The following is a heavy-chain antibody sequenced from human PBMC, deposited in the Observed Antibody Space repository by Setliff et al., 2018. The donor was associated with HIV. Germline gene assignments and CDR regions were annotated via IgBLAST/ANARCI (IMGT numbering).Heavy chain of an antibody. V-gene: IGHV3-15*01. D-gene: IGHD3-16*01. Sequence: PGGSLRLSCAASGFTFSHAWMSWVRQAPGKGLEWVGRIKSEADGGTTDYVAPVKGRLTISRDDSKNTLYMQMNSLKTEDTAVYYCTTWGDSFDYWGQGTLVTVSS. CDR2: IKSEADGGTT. CDR1: GFTFSHAW. J-gene: IGHJ4*02. CDR3: TTWGDSFDY.